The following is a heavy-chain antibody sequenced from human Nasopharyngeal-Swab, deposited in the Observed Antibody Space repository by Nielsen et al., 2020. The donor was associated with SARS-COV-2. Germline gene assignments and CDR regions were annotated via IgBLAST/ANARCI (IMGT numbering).Heavy chain of an antibody. CDR3: ARGGGWFGELLGGYYYYYMDV. J-gene: IGHJ6*03. Sequence: WIRQPPGKGLEWIGYIYYSGSTYYNPSLKSRVTISVGTSKNQFSLKLSSVTAADTAVYYCARGGGWFGELLGGYYYYYMDVWGKGTTVTVSS. V-gene: IGHV4-31*02. D-gene: IGHD3-10*01. CDR2: IYYSGST.